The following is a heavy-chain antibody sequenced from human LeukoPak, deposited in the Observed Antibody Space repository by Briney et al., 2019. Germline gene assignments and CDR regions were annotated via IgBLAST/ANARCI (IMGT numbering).Heavy chain of an antibody. Sequence: SETLSLTCAVYGGSFSGYYWSWIRQPPGKGLEWIGEINHSGSTNYNPSLKSRVTISVDTSKNQFSLKLSSVTAADTAVYYCARGGDYGDYEAGYWGQGTLVTVSS. CDR2: INHSGST. CDR3: ARGGDYGDYEAGY. V-gene: IGHV4-34*01. J-gene: IGHJ4*02. D-gene: IGHD4-17*01. CDR1: GGSFSGYY.